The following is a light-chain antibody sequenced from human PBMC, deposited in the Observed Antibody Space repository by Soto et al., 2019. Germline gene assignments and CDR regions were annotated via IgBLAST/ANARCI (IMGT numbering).Light chain of an antibody. J-gene: IGKJ4*01. CDR3: QHYDHWPLT. Sequence: EIVMTQSASTLSVSPGERATLSCRASQSVSSNLAWYQQKPGQAPRLLISIASTRATGIPARFSGSGSGTEFTLTISSLQSEDFAVYYCQHYDHWPLTFEGGTKVDI. CDR2: IAS. V-gene: IGKV3-15*01. CDR1: QSVSSN.